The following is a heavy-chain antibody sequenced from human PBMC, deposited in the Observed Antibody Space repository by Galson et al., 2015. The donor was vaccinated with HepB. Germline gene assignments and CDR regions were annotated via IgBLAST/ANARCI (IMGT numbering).Heavy chain of an antibody. Sequence: SVKVSCKASGGTFSSYALSWVRQAPGQGLEWMGGIIPILGSANYAQKFQGRVTITADVSTSTAYMELSSLRSDDTAVYYCAREGTTVITGNLDYWGQGTLVIVSS. CDR3: AREGTTVITGNLDY. CDR2: IIPILGSA. CDR1: GGTFSSYA. J-gene: IGHJ4*02. D-gene: IGHD4-17*01. V-gene: IGHV1-69*13.